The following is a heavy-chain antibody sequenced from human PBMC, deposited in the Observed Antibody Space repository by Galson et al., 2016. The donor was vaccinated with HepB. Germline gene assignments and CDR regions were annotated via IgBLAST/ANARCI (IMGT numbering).Heavy chain of an antibody. D-gene: IGHD3-10*01. CDR1: GFILNSDW. CDR2: IRADGSVT. CDR3: ARESTGGYFD. J-gene: IGHJ4*02. Sequence: SLRLSCAASGFILNSDWMNWVRQTPGKGLEWVANIRADGSVTYYVDSVRGRFTISRDSAKNSLYLQMSGLRVEETAVYYCARESTGGYFDWGQGTLVTVSS. V-gene: IGHV3-7*01.